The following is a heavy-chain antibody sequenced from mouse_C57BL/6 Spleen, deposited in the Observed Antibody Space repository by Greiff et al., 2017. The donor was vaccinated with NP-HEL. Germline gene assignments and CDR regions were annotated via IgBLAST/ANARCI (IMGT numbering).Heavy chain of an antibody. V-gene: IGHV1-54*01. CDR2: INPGSGGT. Sequence: VQLQQSGAELVRPGTSVKVSCKASGYAFTNYLIEWVKQRPGQGLEWIGVINPGSGGTNYNEKFKGKATLTADKSSSTAYMHLSSLTSEDSAVYFCARRGSNYVEWGQGTLVTVSA. D-gene: IGHD2-5*01. CDR3: ARRGSNYVE. J-gene: IGHJ3*02. CDR1: GYAFTNYL.